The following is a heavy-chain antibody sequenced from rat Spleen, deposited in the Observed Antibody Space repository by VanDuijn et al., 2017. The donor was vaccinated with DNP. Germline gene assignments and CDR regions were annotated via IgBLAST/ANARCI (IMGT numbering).Heavy chain of an antibody. CDR3: ARGENNYIYWYFDF. CDR2: INYDGSST. D-gene: IGHD1-10*01. V-gene: IGHV5S13*01. Sequence: EVQLVESGGGLVQPGRSMKLSCAASGFTFSNYGMAWVRQAPKKGLEWVAYINYDGSSTYYRDSVKGRFTISRDNAKNTQYLQMDSLRSEDTATYYCARGENNYIYWYFDFWGPGTMVTVSS. CDR1: GFTFSNYG. J-gene: IGHJ1*01.